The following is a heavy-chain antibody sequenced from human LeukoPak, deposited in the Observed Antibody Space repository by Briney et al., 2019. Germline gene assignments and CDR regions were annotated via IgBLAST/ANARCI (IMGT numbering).Heavy chain of an antibody. Sequence: GGSLRLSCAASGFTFSSYAMSWVRQAPGKGLEWVSAISGSGGSTYYADSVKGRFTISRDNSKNTLYLQMNSLRAEDTAVYYCAKVLDIVATIKTAFDIWGQGTMVTVSS. CDR1: GFTFSSYA. V-gene: IGHV3-23*01. CDR2: ISGSGGST. CDR3: AKVLDIVATIKTAFDI. D-gene: IGHD5-12*01. J-gene: IGHJ3*02.